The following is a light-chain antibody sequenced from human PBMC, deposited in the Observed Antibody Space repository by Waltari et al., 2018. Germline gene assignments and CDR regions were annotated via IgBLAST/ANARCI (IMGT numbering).Light chain of an antibody. CDR2: QDS. V-gene: IGLV3-1*01. J-gene: IGLJ2*01. Sequence: SYELTQPPSVSVFPGQTASITCSGDKLGDKYASWYQQRPGQSPLLVLYQDSRRPSGIPERFSGSNSGNTATLTISGTQTMDEADYYCQAWDSGAVIFGGGTKLTVL. CDR1: KLGDKY. CDR3: QAWDSGAVI.